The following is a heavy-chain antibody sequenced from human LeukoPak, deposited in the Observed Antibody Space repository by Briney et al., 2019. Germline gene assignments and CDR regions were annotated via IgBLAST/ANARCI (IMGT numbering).Heavy chain of an antibody. V-gene: IGHV3-74*01. CDR2: INSDGSST. CDR1: GFTFSSYW. D-gene: IGHD3-3*01. J-gene: IGHJ6*02. Sequence: QAGGSLRLSCAASGFTFSSYWMHWVRQGPGKGLVWVSRINSDGSSTSYADSVKGRFTISRGNAKNTLYLQMNSLTAEDTAVYYCARDQSRQFGYYYYYGMDVWGQGTTVTVSS. CDR3: ARDQSRQFGYYYYYGMDV.